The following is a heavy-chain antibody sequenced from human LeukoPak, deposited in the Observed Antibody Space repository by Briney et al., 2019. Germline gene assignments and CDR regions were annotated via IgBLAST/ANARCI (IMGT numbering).Heavy chain of an antibody. CDR3: ATGERLVPAAMWFDY. D-gene: IGHD2-2*01. CDR2: INPKSGGR. V-gene: IGHV1-2*02. CDR1: GYTFTDYY. Sequence: ASVTVSCKASGYTFTDYYMHWVRQAPGQGLEWMGWINPKSGGRSYAQRFQGRVTMTRDTSISTAYMELSRLRSDDTAVYYCATGERLVPAAMWFDYWGQGTLVTVSS. J-gene: IGHJ4*02.